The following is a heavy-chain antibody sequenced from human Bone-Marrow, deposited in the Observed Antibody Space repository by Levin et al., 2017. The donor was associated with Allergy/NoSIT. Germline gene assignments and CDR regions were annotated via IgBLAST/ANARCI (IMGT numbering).Heavy chain of an antibody. CDR1: GFTFNAYA. D-gene: IGHD2-15*01. CDR2: ILRSSIAT. Sequence: GGSLRLSCAASGFTFNAYAMIWVRQAPGKGLEWVSGILRSSIATYYADSVDGRFTISRDDSKKMVYLQMDSLRAEDTAVYYCATYIQKSSDMWGQGTMVTVSS. CDR3: ATYIQKSSDM. J-gene: IGHJ3*02. V-gene: IGHV3-23*01.